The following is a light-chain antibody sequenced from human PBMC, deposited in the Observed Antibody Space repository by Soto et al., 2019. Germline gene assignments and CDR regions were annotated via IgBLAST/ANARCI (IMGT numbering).Light chain of an antibody. CDR3: QQRSNWPRFT. J-gene: IGKJ3*01. Sequence: EIVLTQSPATLSLSPGERATLSCRASESVVDYLAWYQQKPGQTPRLLIYDTSNRATGIPARFSGSGSGTDFPLTISSLEPEDFAVYYCQQRSNWPRFTFGPGTRVDI. CDR2: DTS. V-gene: IGKV3-11*01. CDR1: ESVVDY.